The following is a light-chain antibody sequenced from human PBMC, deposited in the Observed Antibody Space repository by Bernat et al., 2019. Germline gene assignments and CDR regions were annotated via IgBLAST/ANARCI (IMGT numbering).Light chain of an antibody. CDR2: DAS. Sequence: DIQMTQSPSSLSASVGDRVTITCQASQDISNYLNWYQQKPGKAPKLLIYDASNLETGVPSRFSGSGSGTDFTFTISSLQPEDIATYYCKQYDNLDFGQGTRLEIK. CDR1: QDISNY. V-gene: IGKV1-33*01. CDR3: KQYDNLD. J-gene: IGKJ5*01.